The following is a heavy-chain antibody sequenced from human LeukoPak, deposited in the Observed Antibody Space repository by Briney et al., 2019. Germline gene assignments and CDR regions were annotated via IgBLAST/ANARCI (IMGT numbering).Heavy chain of an antibody. Sequence: GGSLRLSCAASGFTFSSYAMSWVRQAPGKGLEWVSAISGSGGSTYYADSVKGRFTIPRDNSKNTLYLQMNSLRAEDTAVYYCAKALSRYYYYGMDVWGQGTTVTVSS. D-gene: IGHD2-2*01. CDR1: GFTFSSYA. CDR3: AKALSRYYYYGMDV. CDR2: ISGSGGST. J-gene: IGHJ6*02. V-gene: IGHV3-23*01.